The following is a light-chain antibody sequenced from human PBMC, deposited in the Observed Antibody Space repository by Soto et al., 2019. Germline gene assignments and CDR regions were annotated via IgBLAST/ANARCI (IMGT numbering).Light chain of an antibody. Sequence: VLPQSPDTLSLSPGDRATLSCRASQSVRRTFLAWYQQKPDQAPRLLIYGASNRAAGIPERFSGSASGTEFTLTISRLEPDDSAVYYCQQYHDSPMNTFGQGTKLQIK. CDR1: QSVRRTF. J-gene: IGKJ2*01. CDR2: GAS. V-gene: IGKV3-20*01. CDR3: QQYHDSPMNT.